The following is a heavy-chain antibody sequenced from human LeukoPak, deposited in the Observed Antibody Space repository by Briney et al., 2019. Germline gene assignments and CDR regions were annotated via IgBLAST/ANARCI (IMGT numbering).Heavy chain of an antibody. CDR3: ARAPLSGSYLINWFDP. D-gene: IGHD1-26*01. CDR2: ISAASRGI. J-gene: IGHJ5*02. CDR1: GFTFSTYS. Sequence: GGSLRLSCAASGFTFSTYSMSWVRQAPGKGLEWISHISAASRGIYYADTVKGRFTISRDNAENSVFLQMNSLRAEDTAVYYCARAPLSGSYLINWFDPWGQGTLVTVSS. V-gene: IGHV3-48*01.